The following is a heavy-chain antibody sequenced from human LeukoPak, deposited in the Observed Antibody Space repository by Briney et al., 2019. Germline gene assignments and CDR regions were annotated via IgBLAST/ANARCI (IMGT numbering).Heavy chain of an antibody. J-gene: IGHJ4*02. CDR2: ISYDGSNK. CDR3: ARGGIRYYDYVWGSSYFDY. Sequence: PGGSLRLSCAASGFTFSSYAMHWVRQAPGKGLEWVAVISYDGSNKYYADSVKGRFTISRDNSKNTLYLQMNSLRAEDTAVYYCARGGIRYYDYVWGSSYFDYWGQGTLVTVSS. CDR1: GFTFSSYA. V-gene: IGHV3-30*04. D-gene: IGHD3-16*01.